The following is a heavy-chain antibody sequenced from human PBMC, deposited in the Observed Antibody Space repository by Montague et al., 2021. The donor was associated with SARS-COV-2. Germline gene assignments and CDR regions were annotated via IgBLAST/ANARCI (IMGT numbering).Heavy chain of an antibody. D-gene: IGHD4-23*01. CDR3: ARWDPQTLTLIGLRGKSASDX. Sequence: SETLSLTCAVYGGSFSGYYWTWIRQSPGKGLEWIAEINHSGTTNYNFSPSLRSRVTISVDTSKSQFSLKLSSVTAADTGVYYCARWDPQTLTLIGLRGKSASDXWGQGTLVTVSS. V-gene: IGHV4-34*01. CDR1: GGSFSGYY. CDR2: INHSGTT. J-gene: IGHJ4*02.